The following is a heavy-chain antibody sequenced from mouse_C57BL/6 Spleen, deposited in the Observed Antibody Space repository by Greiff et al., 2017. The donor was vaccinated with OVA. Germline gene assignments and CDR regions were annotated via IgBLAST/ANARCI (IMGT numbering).Heavy chain of an antibody. V-gene: IGHV5-4*03. CDR2: ISDGGSYT. Sequence: DVMLVESGGGLVKPGGSLKLSCAASGFTFSSYAMSWVRQTPEKRLEWVATISDGGSYTYYPDNVKGRFTISRDNAKNNLYLQMSHLKSEDTAMYYCGRAGDYPYAEDYWGQGTSVTVSS. D-gene: IGHD2-4*01. CDR3: GRAGDYPYAEDY. J-gene: IGHJ4*01. CDR1: GFTFSSYA.